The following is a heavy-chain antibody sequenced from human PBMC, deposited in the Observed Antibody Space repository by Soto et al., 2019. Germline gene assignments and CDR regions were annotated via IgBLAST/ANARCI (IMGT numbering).Heavy chain of an antibody. Sequence: TLSLTCTVSGGSISSGGYYWSSIRQHPGNGLEWIGYIYYSGSTYYNPSLKSRVTRSVDTSKNQFSPKLTSVTAADTAVYYCARIRGGHYSVPSGYSPFDPWSHAPLVT. CDR3: ARIRGGHYSVPSGYSPFDP. J-gene: IGHJ5*02. CDR1: GGSISSGGYY. CDR2: IYYSGST. V-gene: IGHV4-31*03. D-gene: IGHD3-3*01.